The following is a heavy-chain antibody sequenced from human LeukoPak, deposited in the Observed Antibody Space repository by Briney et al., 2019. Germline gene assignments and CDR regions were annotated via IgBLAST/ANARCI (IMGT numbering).Heavy chain of an antibody. CDR1: GGSISTSNSY. Sequence: PSETLSLTCAVSGGSISTSNSYWGWIRRPPGKGLEWVGSIYYSGNTYYNPSLKSRVTISVDTSRNQFSLILTSVTAADTAVYYCARQTGAGLFILPGGQGTLVTVSS. J-gene: IGHJ4*02. D-gene: IGHD3-3*01. V-gene: IGHV4-39*01. CDR2: IYYSGNT. CDR3: ARQTGAGLFILP.